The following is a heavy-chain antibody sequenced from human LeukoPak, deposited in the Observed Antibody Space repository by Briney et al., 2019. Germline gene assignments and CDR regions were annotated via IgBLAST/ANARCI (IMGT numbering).Heavy chain of an antibody. CDR1: GGSISSYY. CDR2: ISYSGST. Sequence: PSETLSLTCTVSGGSISSYYWSWIRQPPGKGLEWIGYISYSGSTNYNPSLKSRVTISVDTSKNQFSLKLSSVTAADTAVYYCARGGNSSGHKPNWFDPWGQGTLVTVSS. CDR3: ARGGNSSGHKPNWFDP. V-gene: IGHV4-59*12. D-gene: IGHD6-19*01. J-gene: IGHJ5*02.